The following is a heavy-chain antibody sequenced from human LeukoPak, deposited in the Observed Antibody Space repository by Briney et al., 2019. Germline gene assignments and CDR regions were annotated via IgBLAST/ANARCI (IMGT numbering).Heavy chain of an antibody. Sequence: SVKVSCKASGYTFTSYAMHWVRQAPGQRLEWMGWINAGNGNTKYSQKFQGRVTITRDTSASTAYMELSSLRSEDTAVYYCARVSRIAVAPFRHWGQGTLVTVSS. CDR1: GYTFTSYA. V-gene: IGHV1-3*01. D-gene: IGHD6-19*01. CDR2: INAGNGNT. CDR3: ARVSRIAVAPFRH. J-gene: IGHJ1*01.